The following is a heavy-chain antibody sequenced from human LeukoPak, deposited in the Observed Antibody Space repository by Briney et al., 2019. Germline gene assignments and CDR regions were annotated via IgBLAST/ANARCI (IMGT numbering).Heavy chain of an antibody. V-gene: IGHV1-46*01. J-gene: IGHJ4*02. CDR1: GYTFTSYY. D-gene: IGHD4-23*01. CDR3: ARSAKHGYGGNGIFDY. Sequence: ASVKVSCKASGYTFTSYYMHWVRQAPGQGLEWMGIINPSGGSTSYAQKFQGRVTMTRDTSTSTVYMELSSLRSEDTAVYYCARSAKHGYGGNGIFDYWGQGTLVTVSS. CDR2: INPSGGST.